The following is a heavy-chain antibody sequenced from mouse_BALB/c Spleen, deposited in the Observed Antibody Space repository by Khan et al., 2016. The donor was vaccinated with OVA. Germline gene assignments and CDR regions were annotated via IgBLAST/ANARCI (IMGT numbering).Heavy chain of an antibody. D-gene: IGHD1-3*01. CDR3: TRGGYSSFVY. J-gene: IGHJ3*01. Sequence: EVQLQQSGTVLARPGASVKMSCKASGYSFTSYLIHWVKQRPGQGLEWIGDIFPGNSDTSYNQKFKDKAQLTAGTSASTAYMELSNLTNEDSAVYYCTRGGYSSFVYWAQGTLVTVSA. CDR1: GYSFTSYL. CDR2: IFPGNSDT. V-gene: IGHV1-5*01.